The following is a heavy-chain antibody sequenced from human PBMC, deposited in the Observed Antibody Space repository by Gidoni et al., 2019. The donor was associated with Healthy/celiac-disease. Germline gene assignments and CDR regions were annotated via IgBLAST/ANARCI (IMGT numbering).Heavy chain of an antibody. CDR3: ARLEQWLVDWYFDL. CDR1: GGSISSSSYY. D-gene: IGHD6-19*01. V-gene: IGHV4-39*01. J-gene: IGHJ2*01. CDR2: IYYSGST. Sequence: QLQLQESGPGLVKPSETLSLTCTVSGGSISSSSYYWGWIRQPPGKGLEWIGSIYYSGSTYYNPSLKSRVTISVDTSKNQFSLKLSSVTAADTAVYYCARLEQWLVDWYFDLWGRGTLVTVSS.